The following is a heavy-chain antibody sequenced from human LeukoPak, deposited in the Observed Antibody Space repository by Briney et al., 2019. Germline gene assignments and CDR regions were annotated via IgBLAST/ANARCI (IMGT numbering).Heavy chain of an antibody. D-gene: IGHD6-19*01. CDR2: ISDNGGST. J-gene: IGHJ4*02. Sequence: GGSLRLSCSASGVTFSSHAMHWVRQAPGKGLEYVSGISDNGGSTFYADSVKGRFTISRDNSKNTLYLQMSSLRGENTAVYYCYISGWTEDIDNWGQGTLVTVSS. CDR3: YISGWTEDIDN. V-gene: IGHV3-64D*06. CDR1: GVTFSSHA.